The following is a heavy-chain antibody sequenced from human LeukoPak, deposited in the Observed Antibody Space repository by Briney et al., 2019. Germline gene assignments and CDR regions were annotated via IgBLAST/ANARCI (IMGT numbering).Heavy chain of an antibody. V-gene: IGHV3-15*01. CDR2: IKSKTDGGTT. J-gene: IGHJ4*02. D-gene: IGHD3-3*01. CDR3: ARNAYYDFWSSPRGAFDI. Sequence: GGSLRLSCAASGFTFSNAWMSWVRQAPGKGLEWVGRIKSKTDGGTTDYAAPVKGRFTISRDDSKNTLYLQMNSLRAEDTAVYYCARNAYYDFWSSPRGAFDIWGQGTLVTVSS. CDR1: GFTFSNAW.